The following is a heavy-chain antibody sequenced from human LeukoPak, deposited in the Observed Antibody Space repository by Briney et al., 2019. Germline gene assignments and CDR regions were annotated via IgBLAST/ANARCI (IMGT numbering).Heavy chain of an antibody. CDR1: EVTFSDYY. CDR2: IGTSDSPI. Sequence: SGGCLRLSCTAAEVTFSDYYVNWIRQAPGKGLEWVSYIGTSDSPIYYADSVKGRFTISRDNAKNSLYLQMNSLRAGDTAIYYCARRYCTSSSCYWDHWGQGTLVTVSS. CDR3: ARRYCTSSSCYWDH. V-gene: IGHV3-11*01. D-gene: IGHD2-2*01. J-gene: IGHJ4*02.